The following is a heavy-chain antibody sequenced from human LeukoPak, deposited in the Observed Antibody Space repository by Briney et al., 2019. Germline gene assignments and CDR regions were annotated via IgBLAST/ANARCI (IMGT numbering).Heavy chain of an antibody. D-gene: IGHD1-1*01. V-gene: IGHV1-18*01. CDR3: ARESHETREDY. Sequence: ASVTVPCKASGYTFTSYGISWVRQAPGQGLEWMGWISANNGDTDYPPKLQDRVTMTTDTYTSTAYMELRSLRSDDTAMYYCARESHETREDYWGQGTLVTVSS. CDR2: ISANNGDT. CDR1: GYTFTSYG. J-gene: IGHJ4*02.